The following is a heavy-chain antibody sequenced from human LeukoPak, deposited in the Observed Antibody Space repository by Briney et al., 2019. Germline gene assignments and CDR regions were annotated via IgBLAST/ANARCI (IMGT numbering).Heavy chain of an antibody. CDR1: GYTFTGYY. J-gene: IGHJ5*02. V-gene: IGHV1-2*04. CDR2: INPNSGGT. Sequence: GASVKVSCKASGYTFTGYYMHWVRQAPGQGLEWMGWINPNSGGTNYAQKFQGWVTMTRDTSISTDYMELSRLRSDDTAVYYCARVRMVRGVIGAFDPWGQGTLVTVSS. D-gene: IGHD3-10*01. CDR3: ARVRMVRGVIGAFDP.